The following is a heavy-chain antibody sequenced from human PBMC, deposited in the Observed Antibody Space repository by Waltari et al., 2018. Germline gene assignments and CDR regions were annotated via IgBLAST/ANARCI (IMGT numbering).Heavy chain of an antibody. CDR2: IGQIATNT. D-gene: IGHD6-19*01. Sequence: QLVESGGGLVQPGGSLRLSCVASGFTFIAFPLRWVRQAPGKGLEWVSGIGQIATNTAYADSVKGRFTVSRDNSKNTVYLQMNRLADDDTAIYFCAGSVRAGADAFDVWGQGTVVTVSS. J-gene: IGHJ3*01. CDR1: GFTFIAFP. V-gene: IGHV3-23*04. CDR3: AGSVRAGADAFDV.